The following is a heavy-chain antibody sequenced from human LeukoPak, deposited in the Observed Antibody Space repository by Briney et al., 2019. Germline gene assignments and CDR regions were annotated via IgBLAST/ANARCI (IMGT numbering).Heavy chain of an antibody. D-gene: IGHD1-26*01. V-gene: IGHV3-30*03. Sequence: SGGSLRLSCAASGFTFSGYGMHWVRQAPGKGLEWVAVISYDGSNKYYADSVKGRFTISRDNSKNTLYLQMNSLKTEDTAVYYCTTDGVGIEGATFDYWGQGTLVTVSS. CDR3: TTDGVGIEGATFDY. J-gene: IGHJ4*02. CDR1: GFTFSGYG. CDR2: ISYDGSNK.